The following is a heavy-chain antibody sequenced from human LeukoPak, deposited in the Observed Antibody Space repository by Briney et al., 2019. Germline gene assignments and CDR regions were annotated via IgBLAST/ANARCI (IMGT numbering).Heavy chain of an antibody. V-gene: IGHV3-48*01. CDR2: IDSSSSTI. J-gene: IGHJ6*02. CDR3: ARDRPGSMDV. Sequence: GGSLRLSCEVSEFTFSTYKMNWVRQAPGKGLEWVSFIDSSSSTIHYADSVKGRFTISRDNARKSLYLQMNRLRAEDTAVYYCARDRPGSMDVWGQGTTVTVSS. D-gene: IGHD7-27*01. CDR1: EFTFSTYK.